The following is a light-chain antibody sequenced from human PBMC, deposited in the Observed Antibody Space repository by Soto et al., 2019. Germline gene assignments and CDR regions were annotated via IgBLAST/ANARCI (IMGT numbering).Light chain of an antibody. Sequence: ESVLTQYPATLSLSPGRRATLSCRASQSVSSDLAWYQQRPGQAPRLLIYDASNRATGIPARFSGSGSGTDFTLTISSLEPEDFAVYYCQQRSSWPITFGQGTRLEIK. J-gene: IGKJ5*01. CDR1: QSVSSD. CDR2: DAS. CDR3: QQRSSWPIT. V-gene: IGKV3-11*01.